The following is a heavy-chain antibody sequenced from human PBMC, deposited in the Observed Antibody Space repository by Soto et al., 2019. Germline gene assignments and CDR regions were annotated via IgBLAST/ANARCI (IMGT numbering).Heavy chain of an antibody. J-gene: IGHJ6*04. Sequence: SETLSLTCTVSGGSMSNYYWSWIRQPPGKGLEWIGHIYYSGGTNYNPSLNSRVTISVDTSKNQFSLKLNSVTAADTAVYYCARHENRGSGYYYNFDVWGKGTTVTVSS. CDR2: IYYSGGT. CDR1: GGSMSNYY. V-gene: IGHV4-59*08. D-gene: IGHD3-22*01. CDR3: ARHENRGSGYYYNFDV.